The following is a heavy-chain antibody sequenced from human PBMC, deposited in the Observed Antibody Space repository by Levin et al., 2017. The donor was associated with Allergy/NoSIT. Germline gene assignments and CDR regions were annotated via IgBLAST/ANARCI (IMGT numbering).Heavy chain of an antibody. Sequence: PGGSLRLSCKASGYTFTSYGISWVRQAPGQGLEWMGWISAYNGNTNYAQKLQGRVTMTTDTSTSTAYMELRSLRSDDTAVYYCARDTTPPSLLHNDAFDIWGQGTMVTVSS. D-gene: IGHD2-15*01. CDR3: ARDTTPPSLLHNDAFDI. J-gene: IGHJ3*02. V-gene: IGHV1-18*01. CDR1: GYTFTSYG. CDR2: ISAYNGNT.